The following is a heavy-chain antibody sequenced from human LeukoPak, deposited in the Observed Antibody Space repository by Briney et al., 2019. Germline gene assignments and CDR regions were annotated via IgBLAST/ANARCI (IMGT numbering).Heavy chain of an antibody. V-gene: IGHV1-24*01. D-gene: IGHD1-26*01. Sequence: ASVKVSCKVSGYTLTELSMHWVRQARGKGLEWMGGFDPEDGETIYAQKFQGRVTMTEDTSTDTAYMALSSLRSEDTAVYYCATCGDSGRYSLAYWGQGTLVTVSS. CDR1: GYTLTELS. J-gene: IGHJ4*02. CDR3: ATCGDSGRYSLAY. CDR2: FDPEDGET.